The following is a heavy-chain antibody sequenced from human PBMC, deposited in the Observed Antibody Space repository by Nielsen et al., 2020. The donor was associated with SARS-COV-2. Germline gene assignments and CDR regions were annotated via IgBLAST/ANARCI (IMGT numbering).Heavy chain of an antibody. Sequence: ASVKVSCKASGYTFSSYYMHWVRQAPGQGLEWMGIINPSGGSTSYAQKFQGRVTMTRDTSTSTVYMELSSLRSEDTAVYYCARADRLVPFDYWGQGTLVTVSS. V-gene: IGHV1-46*01. J-gene: IGHJ4*02. CDR3: ARADRLVPFDY. CDR1: GYTFSSYY. CDR2: INPSGGST. D-gene: IGHD2-8*02.